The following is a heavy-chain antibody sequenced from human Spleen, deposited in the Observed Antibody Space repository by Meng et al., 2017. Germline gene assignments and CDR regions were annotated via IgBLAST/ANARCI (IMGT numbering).Heavy chain of an antibody. V-gene: IGHV1-46*03. D-gene: IGHD5-24*01. J-gene: IGHJ4*02. CDR1: GYTFTSYY. Sequence: QVQLVQSGAEVKKPGASAKVSCKASGYTFTSYYMHWVRQAPGQGLKWMGILNPSVGSTTYAQKFEGRVTMTRDTSTSTVYLELSSLTSEDTAVYYCTRELRDTLYFDYWGQGTLVTVSS. CDR2: LNPSVGST. CDR3: TRELRDTLYFDY.